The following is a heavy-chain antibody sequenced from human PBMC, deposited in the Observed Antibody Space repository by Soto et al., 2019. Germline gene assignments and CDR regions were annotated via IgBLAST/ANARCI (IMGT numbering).Heavy chain of an antibody. V-gene: IGHV3-9*01. CDR2: ITWNSGGI. Sequence: EVQLVESGGDLVQPGRSLRLSCTASGFTFDEYAMHWVRQVPGKGLEWVSVITWNSGGIDYADSVKGRFTTSRDNAKNALYLQMNSLRTEDTAFYYCAKDVRAVAGLGVYYFGLWGQGTLVTVSS. CDR1: GFTFDEYA. CDR3: AKDVRAVAGLGVYYFGL. D-gene: IGHD6-19*01. J-gene: IGHJ4*02.